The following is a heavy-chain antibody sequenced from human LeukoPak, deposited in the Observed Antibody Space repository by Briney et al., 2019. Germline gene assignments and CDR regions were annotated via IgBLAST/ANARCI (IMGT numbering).Heavy chain of an antibody. V-gene: IGHV4-59*01. CDR3: AREDSYGLTDY. CDR2: IYYSGST. Sequence: SETLSLTCTVSGGSISSYYWSWIRQPPGKGLEWIGYIYYSGSTNYNPSLKSRVTISVDTSKNQFSLKLSSVTAADTAVYYCAREDSYGLTDYWGQGTLVTVSS. D-gene: IGHD5-18*01. J-gene: IGHJ4*02. CDR1: GGSISSYY.